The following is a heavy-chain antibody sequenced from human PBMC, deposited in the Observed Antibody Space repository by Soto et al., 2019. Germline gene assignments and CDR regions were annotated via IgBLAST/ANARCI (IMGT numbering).Heavy chain of an antibody. D-gene: IGHD3-3*01. Sequence: HPGGSLRLSCAASGFTFSSYGMHWVRQAPGKGLEWVAVISYDGSNKYYADSVKGRFTISRDNSKNTLYLQMNSLRAEDTAVYYCAKDNPRGFLEWLPRGTGQGVPYYYYYGMDVWGQGTTVTVSS. J-gene: IGHJ6*02. CDR3: AKDNPRGFLEWLPRGTGQGVPYYYYYGMDV. V-gene: IGHV3-30*18. CDR2: ISYDGSNK. CDR1: GFTFSSYG.